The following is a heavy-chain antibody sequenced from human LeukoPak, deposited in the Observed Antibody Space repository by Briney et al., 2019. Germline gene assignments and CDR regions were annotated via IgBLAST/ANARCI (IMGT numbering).Heavy chain of an antibody. CDR3: ARGHGRGFDI. V-gene: IGHV1-69*13. J-gene: IGHJ3*02. CDR2: IIVIFGTA. Sequence: SVKVSCKASGGTFRSYTISWVRQAPGQGLEWMGGIIVIFGTANYAQKFQGRVTITAGESTSTAYMELSSLRSEDTAVYYCARGHGRGFDIWGQGTMVTVSS. CDR1: GGTFRSYT.